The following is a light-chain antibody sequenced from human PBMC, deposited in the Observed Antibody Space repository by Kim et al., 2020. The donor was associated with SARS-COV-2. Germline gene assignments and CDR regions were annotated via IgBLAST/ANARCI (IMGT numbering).Light chain of an antibody. J-gene: IGLJ7*01. Sequence: SVATGQTASITCSGDKLGDKYAYWYQQKPGQSPVLVIYHDSKRPSGIPERFSGSNSGNTATLTISGTQAMDEADYYCQAWDSSTVVFGGGTQLTVL. CDR3: QAWDSSTVV. V-gene: IGLV3-1*01. CDR2: HDS. CDR1: KLGDKY.